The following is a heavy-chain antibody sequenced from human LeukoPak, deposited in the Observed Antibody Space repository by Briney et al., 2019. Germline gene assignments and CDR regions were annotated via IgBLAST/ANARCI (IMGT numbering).Heavy chain of an antibody. Sequence: GGSLGLSCAASGFTFSSYWMSWVRQAPGKGLEWVAKIKQDGSEKYYVDSVKGRFTISRDNAKNSLYLQMNSLRAEDTAVYYCARIYPSGTEFDYWGQGTLVTVSS. CDR2: IKQDGSEK. V-gene: IGHV3-7*01. D-gene: IGHD2-15*01. CDR3: ARIYPSGTEFDY. J-gene: IGHJ4*02. CDR1: GFTFSSYW.